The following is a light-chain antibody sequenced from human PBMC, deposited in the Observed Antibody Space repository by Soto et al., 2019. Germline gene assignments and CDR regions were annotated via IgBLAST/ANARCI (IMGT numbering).Light chain of an antibody. CDR3: SSYTSSSPLV. J-gene: IGLJ3*02. Sequence: QSALTQPASVSGSPGQSITISCTGTSSDVGGYNYVSWYQQHPGKAPKLMIYEVSNRPSGVSNRFSGSKSGNTASLTISGLQAEDEAYYYCSSYTSSSPLVLGGGTKLTVL. V-gene: IGLV2-14*01. CDR1: SSDVGGYNY. CDR2: EVS.